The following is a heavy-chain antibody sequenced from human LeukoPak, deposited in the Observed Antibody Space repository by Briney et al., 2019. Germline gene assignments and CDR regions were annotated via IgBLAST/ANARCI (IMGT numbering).Heavy chain of an antibody. D-gene: IGHD2-8*01. CDR3: ARVHFVPDIMDV. J-gene: IGHJ6*03. CDR1: GYTFTSYD. Sequence: ASVKVSCKASGYTFTSYDIHWVRQATGQGLEWMGWMNPNSGNTGYAQKFQGRVTITADKSTSTAYMELSSLRSEDTAVYYCARVHFVPDIMDVWGKGTTVTVSS. V-gene: IGHV1-8*01. CDR2: MNPNSGNT.